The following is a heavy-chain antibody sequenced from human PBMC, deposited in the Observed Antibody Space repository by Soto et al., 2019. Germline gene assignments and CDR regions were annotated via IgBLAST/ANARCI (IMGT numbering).Heavy chain of an antibody. CDR1: GFTFSSYG. Sequence: GGSLRLSCAASGFTFSSYGMHWVRQAPGKGLEWVAVIWYDGSNKYYADSVKGRFTISRDNSKNTLYLQMNSLRAEDTAVYYCARERIVGATTPFDYWGQGTLVTVSS. CDR3: ARERIVGATTPFDY. J-gene: IGHJ4*02. D-gene: IGHD1-26*01. CDR2: IWYDGSNK. V-gene: IGHV3-33*01.